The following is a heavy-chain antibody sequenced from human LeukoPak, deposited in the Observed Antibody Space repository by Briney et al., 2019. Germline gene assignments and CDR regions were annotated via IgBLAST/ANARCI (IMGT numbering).Heavy chain of an antibody. CDR3: ARFGYSGWNLEN. D-gene: IGHD5-12*01. CDR1: GFTFSSYS. Sequence: GGSLRLSCAASGFTFSSYSMTWVPQAPGKGLEWVANINQGGGVKYYVDSVKGRFTISRDDTESSLYVQMNSLRDEDTAVYYCARFGYSGWNLENWGQGTLVTVSS. V-gene: IGHV3-7*02. CDR2: INQGGGVK. J-gene: IGHJ4*02.